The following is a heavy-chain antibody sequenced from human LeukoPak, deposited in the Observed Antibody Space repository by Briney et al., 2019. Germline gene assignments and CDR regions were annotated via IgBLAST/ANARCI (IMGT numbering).Heavy chain of an antibody. CDR3: ASEYTAAAGTVGY. CDR1: GGTFSSYA. J-gene: IGHJ4*02. Sequence: SVKVSCKASGGTFSSYAISWVRQAPGQGLEWMGGIIPIFGTANYAQKFQGRVTITADESTSTAYMELSSLRSEDTAVYYCASEYTAAAGTVGYWGQGTLVAVSS. CDR2: IIPIFGTA. V-gene: IGHV1-69*13. D-gene: IGHD6-13*01.